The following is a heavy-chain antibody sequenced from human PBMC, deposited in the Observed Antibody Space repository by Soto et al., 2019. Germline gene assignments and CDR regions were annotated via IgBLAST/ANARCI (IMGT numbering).Heavy chain of an antibody. Sequence: GESLKISCAASGFTFSSYGMHWVRQAPGKGLEWVAVISYDGSNKYYADSVKGRFTISRDNSKNTLYLQMNSLRAEDTAVYYCAKDSKDRGTEGREDWFDPWGQEPWSPSPQ. D-gene: IGHD3-16*01. V-gene: IGHV3-30*18. J-gene: IGHJ5*02. CDR3: AKDSKDRGTEGREDWFDP. CDR1: GFTFSSYG. CDR2: ISYDGSNK.